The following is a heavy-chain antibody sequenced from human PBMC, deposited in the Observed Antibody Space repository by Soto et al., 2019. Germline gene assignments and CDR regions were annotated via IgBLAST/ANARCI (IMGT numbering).Heavy chain of an antibody. V-gene: IGHV1-2*04. CDR3: ARGDCSGGSCYSGALDI. CDR1: GYTFTGYY. J-gene: IGHJ3*02. D-gene: IGHD2-15*01. CDR2: INPNSGGT. Sequence: ASVKVSCKASGYTFTGYYMHWVRQAPGQGLEWMGWINPNSGGTNYAQKFQGWVTMTRDTSISTAYMELSRLRSDDTAVYYCARGDCSGGSCYSGALDIWGQGTMVTVSS.